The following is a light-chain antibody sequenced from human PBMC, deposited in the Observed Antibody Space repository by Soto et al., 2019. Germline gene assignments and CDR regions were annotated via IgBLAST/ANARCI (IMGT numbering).Light chain of an antibody. Sequence: EIVMTQSPLSLSVTPGEPASISCRSSQSLLHSNGSNYVGWYLQKPGHSPQLLIYLGSNRASGVPERFSGSGSGTDFTLKISRVETEDVGVYYCMQALQTPTFGGGTKVEVK. J-gene: IGKJ4*01. CDR1: QSLLHSNGSNY. V-gene: IGKV2-28*01. CDR3: MQALQTPT. CDR2: LGS.